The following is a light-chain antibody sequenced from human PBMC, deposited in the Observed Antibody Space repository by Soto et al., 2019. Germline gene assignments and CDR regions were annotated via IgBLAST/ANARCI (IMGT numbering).Light chain of an antibody. CDR2: DVS. J-gene: IGLJ1*01. Sequence: QSALTQPASVSGSPGQSITMSCTGTTSDIAAYNFVSWYQQHPGKTPKLLIYDVSDRPSGVSNRFSGSKSGNTASLAISGLQAEDEADYYCSSYTTSHTYVFGTGTKLTVL. CDR1: TSDIAAYNF. V-gene: IGLV2-14*03. CDR3: SSYTTSHTYV.